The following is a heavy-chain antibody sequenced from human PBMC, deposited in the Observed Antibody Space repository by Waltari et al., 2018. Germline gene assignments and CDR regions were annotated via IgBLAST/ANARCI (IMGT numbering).Heavy chain of an antibody. CDR1: GGSLSGDY. CDR3: ARASGGVRPVFWGWGNTWGL. Sequence: QVQLQQWGAGLLKPSETLSLTCAVYGGSLSGDYWTWIRQSPGKGLEWIAEISNTGITYYNPSLKSRVTMSVDTSRNHFSLKMTSVTAADSALYYCARASGGVRPVFWGWGNTWGLWGQGAPVTVSS. CDR2: ISNTGIT. D-gene: IGHD3-16*01. V-gene: IGHV4-34*01. J-gene: IGHJ1*01.